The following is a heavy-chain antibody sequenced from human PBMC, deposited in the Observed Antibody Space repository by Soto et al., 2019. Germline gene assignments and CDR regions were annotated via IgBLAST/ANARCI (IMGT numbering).Heavy chain of an antibody. Sequence: GGSLRLSCAASGFTFSSYDMHWVRQATGKGLEWVSAIGTAGDTYYPGSVKGRFTISRENAKNSLYLQMNSLRAEDTAVYYCASDCGGGFWSGFYGMDVWGQGTTVTVSS. D-gene: IGHD3-3*01. V-gene: IGHV3-13*01. CDR1: GFTFSSYD. CDR2: IGTAGDT. J-gene: IGHJ6*02. CDR3: ASDCGGGFWSGFYGMDV.